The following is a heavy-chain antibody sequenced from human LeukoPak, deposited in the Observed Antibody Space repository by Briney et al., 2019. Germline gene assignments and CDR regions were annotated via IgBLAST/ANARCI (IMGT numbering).Heavy chain of an antibody. Sequence: GGSLRLSCAASGFTFSSYSMSWVRQAPGKGLEWVSYISSVSTIYHADSVKGRFTISRDNAKNSLYLQMNSLRAEDTAVYYCARDTLQLGPLSDYWGQGTLVTVSS. CDR3: ARDTLQLGPLSDY. CDR2: ISSVSTI. CDR1: GFTFSSYS. D-gene: IGHD4-11*01. V-gene: IGHV3-48*01. J-gene: IGHJ4*02.